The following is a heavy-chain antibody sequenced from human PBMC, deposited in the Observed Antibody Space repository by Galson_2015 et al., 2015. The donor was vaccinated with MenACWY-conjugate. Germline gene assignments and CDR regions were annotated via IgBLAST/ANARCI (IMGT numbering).Heavy chain of an antibody. CDR1: GYTFTTYL. Sequence: SVKVSCKASGYTFTTYLIHWVRQAPGQRLEWMGWINAGNGDTKYSQKFQGRVTITRDTSASTAYMELSGLRSEDTAVYYCARDGSITLVRGVIEYWGQGTLVTVSS. CDR3: ARDGSITLVRGVIEY. CDR2: INAGNGDT. J-gene: IGHJ4*02. D-gene: IGHD3-10*01. V-gene: IGHV1-3*01.